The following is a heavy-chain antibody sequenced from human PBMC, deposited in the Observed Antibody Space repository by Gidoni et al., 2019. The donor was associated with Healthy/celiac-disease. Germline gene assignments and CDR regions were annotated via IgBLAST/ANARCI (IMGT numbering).Heavy chain of an antibody. V-gene: IGHV1-18*01. Sequence: QVQLVQSGAEVKKPGASVKVSCKASGYTFTSYGISWVRQAPGQGLEWMGWISAYNGNTNYAQKLQGRVTMTTDTSTSTAYRELRSLRSDDTAVYYCARDRKDIVVVVASTTAWFDPWGQGTLVTVSS. CDR3: ARDRKDIVVVVASTTAWFDP. CDR1: GYTFTSYG. D-gene: IGHD2-15*01. CDR2: ISAYNGNT. J-gene: IGHJ5*02.